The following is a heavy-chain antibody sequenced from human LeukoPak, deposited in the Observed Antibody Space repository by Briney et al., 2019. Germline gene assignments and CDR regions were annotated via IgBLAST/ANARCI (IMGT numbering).Heavy chain of an antibody. CDR1: GFTFSTYN. Sequence: GGTLRLSCAASGFTFSTYNMNWVRQAPGKGLEWVSVISGSGGSTYYADSVKGRFTISRDNSKNTLYLQMNSLRAEDTAAYYCARGDHSGSYYFDYWGQGTLVTVSS. CDR3: ARGDHSGSYYFDY. J-gene: IGHJ4*02. D-gene: IGHD1-26*01. V-gene: IGHV3-23*01. CDR2: ISGSGGST.